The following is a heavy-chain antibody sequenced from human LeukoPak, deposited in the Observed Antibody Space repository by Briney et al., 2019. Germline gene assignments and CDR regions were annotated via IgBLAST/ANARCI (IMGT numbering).Heavy chain of an antibody. CDR1: GGSFSGYY. V-gene: IGHV4-34*01. J-gene: IGHJ5*02. Sequence: MPSETLSLTCAVYGGSFSGYYWTWIRQPPGKGLEWIGEINDSGNTNYNPSLKGRLTISVDTSENQFSLRLISVTAADTAVYYCARHGYCSSSSCLGNWFDPWDQGALVTVSS. D-gene: IGHD2-2*01. CDR2: INDSGNT. CDR3: ARHGYCSSSSCLGNWFDP.